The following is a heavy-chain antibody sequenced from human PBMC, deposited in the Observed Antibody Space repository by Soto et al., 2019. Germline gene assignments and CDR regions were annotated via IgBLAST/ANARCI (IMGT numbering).Heavy chain of an antibody. CDR3: ARGSYYYDRRGYYHY. Sequence: PSETLSLTCTVSGGSISSGDYYWSWIRQPPGKGLEWIGYIYYSGITYYNPSLKSRVTISVDTSKNQFSLKLSSVTAADTAVYYCARGSYYYDRRGYYHYWGQGTLVTVSS. CDR2: IYYSGIT. D-gene: IGHD3-22*01. V-gene: IGHV4-30-4*01. J-gene: IGHJ4*02. CDR1: GGSISSGDYY.